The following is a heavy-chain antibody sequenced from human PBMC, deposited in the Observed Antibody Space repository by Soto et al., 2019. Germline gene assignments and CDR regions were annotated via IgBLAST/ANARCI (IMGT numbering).Heavy chain of an antibody. V-gene: IGHV3-48*02. CDR2: ISSSSSTI. J-gene: IGHJ6*02. CDR1: GFTFSSYS. Sequence: LRLSCAASGFTFSSYSMNWVRQAPGKGLEWVSYISSSSSTIYYADSVKGRFTISRDNAKSSLYLQMNSLRDEDTAVYYCATRQRSTDYYYYGMDVWGQGTTVTVSS. CDR3: ATRQRSTDYYYYGMDV.